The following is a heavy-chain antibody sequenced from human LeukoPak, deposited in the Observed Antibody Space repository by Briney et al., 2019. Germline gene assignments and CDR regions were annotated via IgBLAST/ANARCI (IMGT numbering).Heavy chain of an antibody. D-gene: IGHD2-21*02. CDR2: ISSSGGST. V-gene: IGHV3-23*01. CDR3: AKTLAYCAGDCYAYYYYGMDV. J-gene: IGHJ6*04. Sequence: GGSLRLSCAASGFTFSGYAMSWVRQAPGKGLEWVSAISSSGGSTYYADSVKGRFTISRDNSKNTLYLQMNNLRAEDTAVYYCAKTLAYCAGDCYAYYYYGMDVWGKGTTVTVSS. CDR1: GFTFSGYA.